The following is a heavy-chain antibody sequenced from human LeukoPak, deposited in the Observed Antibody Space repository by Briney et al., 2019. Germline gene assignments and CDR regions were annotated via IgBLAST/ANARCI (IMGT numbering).Heavy chain of an antibody. V-gene: IGHV1-8*01. Sequence: ASVKVPCKASGYTFTSYDINWVRQATGQGLEWMGWMNPNSGNTGYAQKFQGRVTMTRNTSISTAYMELSSLRSEDTAVYYCARGYGVDYYDSSGYLGLYYFDYWGQGTLVTVSS. J-gene: IGHJ4*02. CDR1: GYTFTSYD. D-gene: IGHD3-22*01. CDR2: MNPNSGNT. CDR3: ARGYGVDYYDSSGYLGLYYFDY.